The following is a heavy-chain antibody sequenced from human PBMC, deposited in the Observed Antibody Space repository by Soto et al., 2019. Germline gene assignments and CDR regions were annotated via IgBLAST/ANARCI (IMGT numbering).Heavy chain of an antibody. CDR3: ARRYSGYGDY. Sequence: QVQLQESGPELVKPSETLSLTCTVSGGSITSYYWSWIRQPPGKGLEWIGYIYFSGSANYNPSLKSRVTISVDTSKNQFSLKLSSVTAADTAVYYCARRYSGYGDYWGQGTLVTLSS. V-gene: IGHV4-59*08. CDR1: GGSITSYY. D-gene: IGHD5-12*01. J-gene: IGHJ4*02. CDR2: IYFSGSA.